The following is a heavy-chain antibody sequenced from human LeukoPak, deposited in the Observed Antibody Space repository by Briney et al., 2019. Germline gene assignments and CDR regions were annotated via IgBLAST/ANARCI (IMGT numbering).Heavy chain of an antibody. J-gene: IGHJ4*02. CDR2: ISANNGNT. CDR3: ARQLKEGGLGVPTAPFDF. CDR1: GYTFTSYG. Sequence: GASVKVSCKASGYTFTSYGISWVRQAPGQGLEWMGWISANNGNTNYAQKLQGRVTMTTDTSTSTAYMELRSLRSDDTAPYYCARQLKEGGLGVPTAPFDFWGQGTLVTVSS. V-gene: IGHV1-18*01. D-gene: IGHD3-10*01.